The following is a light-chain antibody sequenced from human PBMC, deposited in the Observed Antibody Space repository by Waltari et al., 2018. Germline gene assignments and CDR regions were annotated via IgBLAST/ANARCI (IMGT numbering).Light chain of an antibody. J-gene: IGKJ2*01. V-gene: IGKV4-1*01. CDR3: QQYYSTPYT. Sequence: DIVMTQSPDSLAVSLGERATIHCKSSQNVLYSSNNKNYLAWYQQKPGQSPNLLIYWASTRESGVPDQFSGSGSGTDFTLTISSLQAEDVAVYYCQQYYSTPYTFGQGTKLEIK. CDR1: QNVLYSSNNKNY. CDR2: WAS.